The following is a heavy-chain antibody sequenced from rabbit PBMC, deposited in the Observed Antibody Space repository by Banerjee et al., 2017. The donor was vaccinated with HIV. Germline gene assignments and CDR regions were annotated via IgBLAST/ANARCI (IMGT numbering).Heavy chain of an antibody. CDR2: INTSSGNT. J-gene: IGHJ4*01. D-gene: IGHD4-1*01. V-gene: IGHV1S45*01. CDR3: ARDLAGVIGWNFNL. CDR1: GFSFSSNA. Sequence: QEQLVESGGDLVKPGASLTLTCTASGFSFSSNAMCWVRQAPGKGLEWIACINTSSGNTVYASWAKGRFTISKTSSTTVTLQMTSLTAADTATYFCARDLAGVIGWNFNLWGPGTLVTVS.